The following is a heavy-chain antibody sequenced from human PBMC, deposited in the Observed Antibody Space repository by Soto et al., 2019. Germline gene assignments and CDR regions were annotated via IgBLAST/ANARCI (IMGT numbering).Heavy chain of an antibody. J-gene: IGHJ4*02. CDR3: ATGGTFYDTSALAY. Sequence: QVQMVQSVAAVKKPGSSVKVSCKASGDSFSSYAISWVRQAPGHGLEWMVRIIPIFGTPNYALRVEGRFTITADESTSTANMDLSSLRSDATAVYYCATGGTFYDTSALAYWGQGTLVPVSS. CDR1: GDSFSSYA. CDR2: IIPIFGTP. D-gene: IGHD3-22*01. V-gene: IGHV1-69*01.